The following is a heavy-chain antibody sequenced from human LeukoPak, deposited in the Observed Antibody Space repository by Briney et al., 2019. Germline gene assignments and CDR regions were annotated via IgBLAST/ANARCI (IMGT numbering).Heavy chain of an antibody. CDR1: GFTFSSYW. CDR2: IKEDGREK. J-gene: IGHJ4*02. CDR3: ARDRWGYSYGGD. D-gene: IGHD5-18*01. Sequence: AGGSLRLSCAASGFTFSSYWMSWVRQAPGKGLEWVANIKEDGREKFYVDSVRGRFTISRDNAKNSLYLQMNSLRAEDTAVYYCARDRWGYSYGGDWGQGTLVTVSS. V-gene: IGHV3-7*01.